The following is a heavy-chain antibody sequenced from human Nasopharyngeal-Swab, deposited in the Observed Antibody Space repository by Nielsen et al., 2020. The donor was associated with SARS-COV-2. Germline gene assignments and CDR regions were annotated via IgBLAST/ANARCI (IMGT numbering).Heavy chain of an antibody. Sequence: ASVKVSCKASGYTFTSYGISWVRQAPGQGLEWMGWISAYNGNTNYAQKFQGRVTMTRDTSISTAYMELSRLRSDDTAVYYCARAGLVVVPAAMGYWGQGTLVTVSS. CDR2: ISAYNGNT. CDR1: GYTFTSYG. CDR3: ARAGLVVVPAAMGY. D-gene: IGHD2-2*01. V-gene: IGHV1-18*01. J-gene: IGHJ4*02.